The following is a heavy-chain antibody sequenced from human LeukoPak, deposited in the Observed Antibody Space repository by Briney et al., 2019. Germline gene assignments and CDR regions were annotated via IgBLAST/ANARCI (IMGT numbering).Heavy chain of an antibody. CDR3: ARFYYYDSSGYYRWHFDY. V-gene: IGHV4-61*02. D-gene: IGHD3-22*01. Sequence: KPSETLSLTCTVSGGSISSGSYYWSWIRQPAGKGLEWIGRIYTSGSTNYNPSLKSRVTMSVDTSKNQFSLKLSSVTAADTAVYYCARFYYYDSSGYYRWHFDYWGQGTLVTVSS. CDR1: GGSISSGSYY. CDR2: IYTSGST. J-gene: IGHJ4*02.